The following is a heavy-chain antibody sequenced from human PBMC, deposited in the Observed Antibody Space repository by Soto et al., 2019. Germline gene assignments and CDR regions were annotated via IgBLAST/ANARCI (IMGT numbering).Heavy chain of an antibody. Sequence: SETLSLTCTVSGGSISSGGYYWSWIRQHPGKGLEWIGYIYYSGTTYYNPSLKSRVTISVDTSKNQFSLKLSSVTAADTAVYYCARGEIDYYDSSGPFDYWGQGTLVTSPQ. CDR3: ARGEIDYYDSSGPFDY. CDR2: IYYSGTT. D-gene: IGHD3-22*01. V-gene: IGHV4-31*03. J-gene: IGHJ4*02. CDR1: GGSISSGGYY.